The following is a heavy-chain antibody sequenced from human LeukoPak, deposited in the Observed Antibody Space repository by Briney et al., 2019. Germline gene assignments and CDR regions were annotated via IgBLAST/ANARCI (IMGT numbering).Heavy chain of an antibody. Sequence: ASVKLSCKASGYTFTGYYMRWVRQAPGQGLEWIGWIKPNSGGTNYAQKFQGRVTMTRDTSISTSYMELSRLRSDCKAVYYWASIAAAGRNWFDPWGQGTLVTVSS. CDR3: ASIAAAGRNWFDP. V-gene: IGHV1-2*02. J-gene: IGHJ5*02. CDR1: GYTFTGYY. CDR2: IKPNSGGT. D-gene: IGHD6-13*01.